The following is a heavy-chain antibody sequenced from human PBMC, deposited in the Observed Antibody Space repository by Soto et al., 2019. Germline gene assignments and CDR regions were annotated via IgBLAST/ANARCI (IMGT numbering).Heavy chain of an antibody. CDR3: ASGEGGDGSHYRDS. Sequence: SETLSLTCTLAAVPISTDDYYWSWIRQPPGKGLAWIRYIYYSGSTYYNCSLKSRVTISIDTSKNQFSLNLSSVTAADPALYFCASGEGGDGSHYRDSWGRGTLVAVSS. CDR2: IYYSGST. D-gene: IGHD2-21*01. J-gene: IGHJ4*02. CDR1: AVPISTDDYY. V-gene: IGHV4-30-4*01.